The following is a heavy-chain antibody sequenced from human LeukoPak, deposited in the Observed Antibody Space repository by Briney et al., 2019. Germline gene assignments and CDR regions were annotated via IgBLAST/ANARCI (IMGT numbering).Heavy chain of an antibody. V-gene: IGHV4-4*09. CDR1: GASISSYY. CDR2: IQTGGST. D-gene: IGHD3-10*01. J-gene: IGHJ6*03. CDR3: ARHEPTSRHRGVYYYMDV. Sequence: SETLSLTCTVSGASISSYYWSWIRQPPGKGLEWIGNIQTGGSTRYSPSLQNRVTISVDTSKNQLSLKLNSVTAADTAVYYCARHEPTSRHRGVYYYMDVWGKGTTVTVSS.